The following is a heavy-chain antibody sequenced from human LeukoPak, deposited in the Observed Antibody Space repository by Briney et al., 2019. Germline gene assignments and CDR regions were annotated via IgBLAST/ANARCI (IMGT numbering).Heavy chain of an antibody. Sequence: EASVKVSCKASGGTFSSYAISWVRQAPGQGLEWMGGIIPIFGTANYARKFQGRVTITADESTSTAYMELSSLRSEDTAVYYCARDWQTMPTRVNWFDPWGQGTLVTVPS. D-gene: IGHD1/OR15-1a*01. CDR2: IIPIFGTA. J-gene: IGHJ5*02. CDR3: ARDWQTMPTRVNWFDP. CDR1: GGTFSSYA. V-gene: IGHV1-69*01.